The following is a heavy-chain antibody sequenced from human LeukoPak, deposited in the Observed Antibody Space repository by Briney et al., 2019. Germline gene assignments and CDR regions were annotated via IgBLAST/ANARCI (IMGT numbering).Heavy chain of an antibody. CDR1: GGTFSSYA. Sequence: ASVKVSCKASGGTFSSYAISWVRQAPRQGLEWMGGIIPIFGTANYAQKFQGRVTITADESTSTAYIELSSLRSEDTAVYYCARGGIVGATFGAFDIWGQGTMVTVSS. CDR3: ARGGIVGATFGAFDI. CDR2: IIPIFGTA. D-gene: IGHD1-26*01. J-gene: IGHJ3*02. V-gene: IGHV1-69*13.